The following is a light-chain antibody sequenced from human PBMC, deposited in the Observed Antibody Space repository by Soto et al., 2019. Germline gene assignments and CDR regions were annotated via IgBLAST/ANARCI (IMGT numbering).Light chain of an antibody. CDR2: AAS. CDR3: QQSYSTPQT. Sequence: DIQMTQSPSSLSASVGDRVTITCRESQSISSYLNWYQQKPGKAPKLLIYAASSLQSGVPSRFSGSGSGTAFTLTISSLQPEDFATYYCQQSYSTPQTFGQGTKLEIK. V-gene: IGKV1-39*01. J-gene: IGKJ2*01. CDR1: QSISSY.